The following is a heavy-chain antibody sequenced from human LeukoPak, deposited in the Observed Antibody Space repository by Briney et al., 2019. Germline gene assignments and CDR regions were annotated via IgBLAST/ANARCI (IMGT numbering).Heavy chain of an antibody. CDR1: GYTFTTYN. J-gene: IGHJ3*02. CDR2: ISDYNGNT. D-gene: IGHD2-21*02. CDR3: ARNSGVVVTARGAFDI. V-gene: IGHV1-18*01. Sequence: ASVNVSCMASGYTFTTYNINWVRQAPGQGLDWMGWISDYNGNTNYAQKLQGRVTMTTDTSTSTAYMELRSLRSDDTAVYYCARNSGVVVTARGAFDIWGQGTMVTVSS.